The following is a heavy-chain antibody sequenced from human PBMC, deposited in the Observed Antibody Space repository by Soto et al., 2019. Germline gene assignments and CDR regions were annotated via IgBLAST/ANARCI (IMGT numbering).Heavy chain of an antibody. Sequence: GGSLRLSCAASGFTFSSYAMSWVRQAPGKGLEWGSAISGSGGSTYYADSVKGRFTISRDNSKNTLYLQMSSLRAEDTAVYYCAKVRDSSGWYKYFQHWGQGTLVTVSS. D-gene: IGHD6-19*01. CDR1: GFTFSSYA. CDR2: ISGSGGST. J-gene: IGHJ1*01. V-gene: IGHV3-23*01. CDR3: AKVRDSSGWYKYFQH.